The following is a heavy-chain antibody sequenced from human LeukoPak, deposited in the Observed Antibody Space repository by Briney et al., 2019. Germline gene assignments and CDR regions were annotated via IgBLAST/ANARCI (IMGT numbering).Heavy chain of an antibody. J-gene: IGHJ4*02. CDR1: GFTFSSYA. Sequence: QSGGSLRLSCAASGFTFSSYAMHWVRQAPGKGLEWVAVISYDGSNKYYADSVKGRFTISRDNSKNTLYLQMNSLRGEDTAVYYCAKELTTSSGYLHYFDYWGQGTLVTVSS. CDR3: AKELTTSSGYLHYFDY. D-gene: IGHD6-25*01. V-gene: IGHV3-30*04. CDR2: ISYDGSNK.